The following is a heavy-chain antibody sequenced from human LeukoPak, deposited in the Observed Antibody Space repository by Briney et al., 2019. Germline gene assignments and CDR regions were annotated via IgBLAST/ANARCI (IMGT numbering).Heavy chain of an antibody. CDR2: IKQDGSEK. Sequence: GGSLRLPCAASGFTFSGYWMNWVRQAPGKGLEWVANIKQDGSEKYYVDSVKGRFTISRDNANNSLYLQMNSLRAEDTAVYYCVKGAFASARDYWGQGTLVTVSS. CDR1: GFTFSGYW. J-gene: IGHJ4*02. D-gene: IGHD3-3*01. CDR3: VKGAFASARDY. V-gene: IGHV3-7*01.